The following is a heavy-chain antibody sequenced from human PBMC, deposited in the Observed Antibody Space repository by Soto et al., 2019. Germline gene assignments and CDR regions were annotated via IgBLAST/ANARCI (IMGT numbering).Heavy chain of an antibody. CDR1: GFTFSSYD. J-gene: IGHJ6*01. V-gene: IGHV3-13*01. CDR3: ARVNIFRDSSGWKEDGYYYGMDG. D-gene: IGHD6-19*01. CDR2: IGTAGDT. Sequence: PGGSLRLSCAASGFTFSSYDMHWVRHAPGKGLEWVSAIGTAGDTYYPGSVKGRFTISRENAKNSLYLQMNSLRAEDTAVYYCARVNIFRDSSGWKEDGYYYGMDGWGQGTTVTVSS.